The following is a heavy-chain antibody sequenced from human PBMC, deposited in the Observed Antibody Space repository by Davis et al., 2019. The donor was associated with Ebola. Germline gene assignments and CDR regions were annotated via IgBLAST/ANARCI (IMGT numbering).Heavy chain of an antibody. CDR2: INTNTGNP. CDR3: AREWRRRFDP. J-gene: IGHJ5*02. Sequence: AASVKVSCKASGYTFTSYAMNWVRQAPGQGLEWMGWINTNTGNPRYAQDFTGRFVFSLDSSVSTAFLQISSLKAEDTAVYYCAREWRRRFDPWGQGTLVTVSS. D-gene: IGHD5-24*01. V-gene: IGHV7-4-1*02. CDR1: GYTFTSYA.